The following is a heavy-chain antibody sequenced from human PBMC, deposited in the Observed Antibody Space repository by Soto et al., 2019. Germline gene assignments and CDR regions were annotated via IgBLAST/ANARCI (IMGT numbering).Heavy chain of an antibody. CDR3: ANLWGDGYNLGQDYNGMDV. J-gene: IGHJ6*02. CDR2: IWYDGSIQ. CDR1: GFSFENYG. Sequence: QVQMVESGGGVVQPGRSLRLSCAASGFSFENYGMHWVRQAPGRGLEWVAIIWYDGSIQYYAAAVKGRFTISRDNSKNTLYLELNSLRAEETAVYYCANLWGDGYNLGQDYNGMDVWGQGTTVIVSS. V-gene: IGHV3-33*06. D-gene: IGHD5-12*01.